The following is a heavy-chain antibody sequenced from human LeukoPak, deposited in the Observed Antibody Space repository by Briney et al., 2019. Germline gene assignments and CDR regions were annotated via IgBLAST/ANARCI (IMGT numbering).Heavy chain of an antibody. CDR1: GFTFTSYA. D-gene: IGHD6-19*01. CDR2: ISGSGGST. J-gene: IGHJ4*02. V-gene: IGHV3-23*01. CDR3: ATDRQWLVRYYFDY. Sequence: GGSLRLSCAASGFTFTSYAMSWVRQAPGKGLEWVSGISGSGGSTYYAESVKGRFIISRDDSKNTLYLQMNSLRAEDTAVYYCATDRQWLVRYYFDYWGQGTLVTVSS.